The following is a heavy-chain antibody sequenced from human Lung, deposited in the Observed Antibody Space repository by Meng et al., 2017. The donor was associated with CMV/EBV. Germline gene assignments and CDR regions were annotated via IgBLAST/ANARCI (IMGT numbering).Heavy chain of an antibody. J-gene: IGHJ5*01. CDR2: IYYSGST. V-gene: IGHV4-39*07. Sequence: GSLRLXXTVSGGSISSSSYYWGWIRQPPGKGLEWIVSIYYSGSTYYNPSLKSRVTISVDTSKNQFSLKLSSVTAADTAVYYCARGAYYDSSDYDDWFDSWGQGXLVTVSS. CDR3: ARGAYYDSSDYDDWFDS. D-gene: IGHD3-22*01. CDR1: GGSISSSSYY.